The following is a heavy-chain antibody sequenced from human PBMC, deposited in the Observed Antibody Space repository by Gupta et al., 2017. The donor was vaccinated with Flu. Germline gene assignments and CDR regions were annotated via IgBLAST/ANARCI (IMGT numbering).Heavy chain of an antibody. Sequence: QEQLVESGGGVVQPGRSLRLSCAASGFSFSSYAMYWVRQAPGKGLEWVAVISYDGGSIDYADSVKVRFTISRDNSKNTLYLQMNSLRADDTAVYYCAGYGDFASWGQGALVTVSS. CDR1: GFSFSSYA. CDR2: ISYDGGSI. CDR3: AGYGDFAS. V-gene: IGHV3-30-3*01. D-gene: IGHD4-17*01. J-gene: IGHJ4*02.